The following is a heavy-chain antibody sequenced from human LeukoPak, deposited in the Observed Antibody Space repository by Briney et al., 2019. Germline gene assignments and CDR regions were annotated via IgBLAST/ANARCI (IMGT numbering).Heavy chain of an antibody. Sequence: GGSLRLSCAASGFTFSNAWMSWVRQAPGKGLEWVASIKQDGSEKYYVDSVKGRFTISRDNAKNSLYLQMNSLRAEDTAVYYCASTPLYYYGSGSYQPPSDYWGQGTLVTVSS. CDR2: IKQDGSEK. V-gene: IGHV3-7*05. CDR1: GFTFSNAW. D-gene: IGHD3-10*01. CDR3: ASTPLYYYGSGSYQPPSDY. J-gene: IGHJ4*02.